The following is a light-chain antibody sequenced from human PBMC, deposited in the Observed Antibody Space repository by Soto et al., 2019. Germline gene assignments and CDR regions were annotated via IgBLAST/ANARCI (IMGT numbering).Light chain of an antibody. CDR2: DAS. Sequence: EIVMTHSPATLSVSPGERATLSCRASQNIDNKLVWYQQKPGQVPRLLIYDASSRATGIPDRFSGSGSGTDFTLTISRLEPEDFAVYYCQQYGSSPITFGQGTRLEI. J-gene: IGKJ5*01. CDR1: QNIDNK. V-gene: IGKV3-20*01. CDR3: QQYGSSPIT.